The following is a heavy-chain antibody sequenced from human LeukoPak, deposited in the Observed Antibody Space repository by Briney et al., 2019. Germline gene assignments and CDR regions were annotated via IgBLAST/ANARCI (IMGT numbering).Heavy chain of an antibody. CDR3: ARGRGFLEWLSRYYYYGMDV. V-gene: IGHV4-34*01. J-gene: IGHJ6*02. CDR2: INHSGST. Sequence: PSETLSLTCAVYGGSFSGYYWSWIRQPPGKGLEWIGEINHSGSTNYNPSLKRRVTISVDTSKNQFSLKLSSVTAADTAVYYCARGRGFLEWLSRYYYYGMDVWGQGTTVSVSS. CDR1: GGSFSGYY. D-gene: IGHD3-3*01.